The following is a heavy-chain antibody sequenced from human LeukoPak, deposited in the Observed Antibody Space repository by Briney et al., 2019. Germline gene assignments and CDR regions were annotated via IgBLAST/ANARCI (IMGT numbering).Heavy chain of an antibody. V-gene: IGHV3-30*02. Sequence: PGGSLRLSCAASGFTFSSYGMHWVRQAPGKGLEWVAFIRYDGNNKYYADSVKGRFTISRDNSKNTLYLQMNSLRAEDTAVYYCAKDRYYYDSSGYVDYWGQGTLVTVSS. CDR1: GFTFSSYG. CDR2: IRYDGNNK. J-gene: IGHJ4*02. CDR3: AKDRYYYDSSGYVDY. D-gene: IGHD3-22*01.